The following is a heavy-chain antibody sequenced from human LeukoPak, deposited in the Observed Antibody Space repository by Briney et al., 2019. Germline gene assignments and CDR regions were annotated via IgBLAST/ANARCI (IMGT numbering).Heavy chain of an antibody. CDR1: GGSINISDYY. V-gene: IGHV4-39*02. CDR2: MHYSGST. CDR3: AREGTAGTNLNWFDP. Sequence: PSETLSLTCTVSGGSINISDYYWGWIRQPPGKGLEWIGSMHYSGSTYYNPSLKSRVTISVDTSKNQFSLKVSSVTAADTAVYYCAREGTAGTNLNWFDPWGQGTLVTVSS. J-gene: IGHJ5*02. D-gene: IGHD1-1*01.